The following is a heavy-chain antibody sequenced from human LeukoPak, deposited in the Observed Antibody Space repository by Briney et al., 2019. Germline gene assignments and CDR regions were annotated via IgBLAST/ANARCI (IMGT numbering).Heavy chain of an antibody. CDR1: GFTFSSYW. CDR3: ARGGKAVAGTRGNWFDP. J-gene: IGHJ5*02. CDR2: INSDGSST. Sequence: GGSLRLSCAASGFTFSSYWMHWVRHAPGKGLVWVSRINSDGSSTSYADSVKGRFTISRDNAKNTLYLQMNSLRAEDTAMYYCARGGKAVAGTRGNWFDPWGQGTLVTVSS. V-gene: IGHV3-74*01. D-gene: IGHD6-19*01.